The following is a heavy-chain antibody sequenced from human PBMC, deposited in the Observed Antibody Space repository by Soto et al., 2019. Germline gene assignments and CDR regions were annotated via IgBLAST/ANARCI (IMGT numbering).Heavy chain of an antibody. D-gene: IGHD3-22*01. V-gene: IGHV1-3*01. CDR2: INAGNGNT. Sequence: GASVKVSCKASGYTFTSYAMHWVRQAPGQRLEWMGWINAGNGNTKYSQKFQGRVTITRDTSASTAYMELSSLRADDTAVYYCVKGEYYYESSGYYPFDYWGQGTLVTVSS. CDR3: VKGEYYYESSGYYPFDY. CDR1: GYTFTSYA. J-gene: IGHJ4*02.